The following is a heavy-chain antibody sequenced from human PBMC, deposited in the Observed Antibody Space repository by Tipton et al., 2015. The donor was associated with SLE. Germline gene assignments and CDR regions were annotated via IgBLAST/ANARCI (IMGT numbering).Heavy chain of an antibody. CDR1: GFSISSNNH. Sequence: TLSLTCAVSGFSISSNNHWGWIRQPPGKGLEWIGYIHYSGITYYKPSLKSRVTMSVDTSKNRFSLKLTSVTAVDTAVYYCARSMGGGSCSGGSCFEPFDYWGQGTLVTVSS. D-gene: IGHD2-15*01. CDR3: ARSMGGGSCSGGSCFEPFDY. V-gene: IGHV4-28*01. CDR2: IHYSGIT. J-gene: IGHJ4*02.